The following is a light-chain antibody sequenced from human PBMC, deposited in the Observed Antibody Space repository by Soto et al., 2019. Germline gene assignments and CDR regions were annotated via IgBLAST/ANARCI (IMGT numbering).Light chain of an antibody. J-gene: IGLJ1*01. Sequence: QSALTQPASVSGSPGQSITISCTGTSSDVGGYKYVSWYQQHPGKAPKLMIYDVSNRPSGVSNRFSGSKSGNTASPTISGLQAEDEADYYCSSYTSSSPYVFGTGTKLTVL. CDR1: SSDVGGYKY. V-gene: IGLV2-14*01. CDR3: SSYTSSSPYV. CDR2: DVS.